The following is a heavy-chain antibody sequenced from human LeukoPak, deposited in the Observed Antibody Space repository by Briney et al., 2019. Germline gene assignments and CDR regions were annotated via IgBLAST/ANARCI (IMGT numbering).Heavy chain of an antibody. Sequence: SETLSLTCTVSGGSISSYYWSWIRQPPGKGLEWIGYIYYSGSTNYNRSLKSRVTISVDTSKNQFSLNLSSVTAADTAVYYCARDRADGYNLGYDAFDIWGQGTMVTVSS. V-gene: IGHV4-59*01. CDR1: GGSISSYY. D-gene: IGHD5-24*01. CDR3: ARDRADGYNLGYDAFDI. CDR2: IYYSGST. J-gene: IGHJ3*02.